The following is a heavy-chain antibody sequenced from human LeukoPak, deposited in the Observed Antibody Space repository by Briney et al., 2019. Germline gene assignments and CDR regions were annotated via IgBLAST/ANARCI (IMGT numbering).Heavy chain of an antibody. V-gene: IGHV3-30*04. D-gene: IGHD3-10*01. CDR1: GFTFTNYC. CDR3: ARDPTMVRGTMDV. Sequence: PGGSLRLSCAASGFTFTNYCIHWVRHAPGKGPEWVAVMSYDGSNTYYADSVKGRFTISRDNSKNTVYLQMNSLRPEDTAVYYCARDPTMVRGTMDVWGKGTTVTVSS. J-gene: IGHJ6*03. CDR2: MSYDGSNT.